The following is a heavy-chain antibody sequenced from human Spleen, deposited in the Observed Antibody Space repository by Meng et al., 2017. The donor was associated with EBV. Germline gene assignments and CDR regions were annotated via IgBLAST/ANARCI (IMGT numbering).Heavy chain of an antibody. J-gene: IGHJ5*02. CDR3: ARPFPSWQSPRLDPFGA. CDR1: GDSISSFYY. V-gene: IGHV4-39*01. D-gene: IGHD6-19*01. CDR2: VHYTGST. Sequence: LQLREAGPGQVRPSETLSLTCTVSGDSISSFYYWGWIRQSPGRGLEWIGSVHYTGSTYYRPSLKSRVTVSVDTSKNQFSLRLTSVTAADTAVYYCARPFPSWQSPRLDPFGAWGQGTLVTVSS.